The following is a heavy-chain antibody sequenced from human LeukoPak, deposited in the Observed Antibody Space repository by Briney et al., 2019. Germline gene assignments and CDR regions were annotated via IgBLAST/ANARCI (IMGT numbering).Heavy chain of an antibody. CDR2: IHPDGTTI. Sequence: PGGSLRLSCVASGFTFSAYWMDWVRQAPGKSPVWVSRIHPDGTTINYADFVKGRFTISRDNAKNTVFLQMNSLRVEDTAVYYCARGLAGGGGDCGQGTLVTVSS. CDR3: ARGLAGGGGD. D-gene: IGHD3-16*01. V-gene: IGHV3-74*01. CDR1: GFTFSAYW. J-gene: IGHJ4*02.